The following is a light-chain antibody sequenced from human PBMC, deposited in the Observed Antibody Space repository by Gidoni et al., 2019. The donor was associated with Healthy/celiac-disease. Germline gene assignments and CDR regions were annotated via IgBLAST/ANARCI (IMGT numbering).Light chain of an antibody. J-gene: IGKJ3*01. CDR3: MQGIHLPQIT. CDR2: EVS. Sequence: DILITPTPLHLSVTPGQPASTPCKSSQSLLHSDGKTYLYWYLQKPGQSPQLLIYEVSSRFSGVPDTFSGSRSGTVFTLKISRVEAEDVGFYYCMQGIHLPQITFGPGTKVDIK. V-gene: IGKV2-29*02. CDR1: QSLLHSDGKTY.